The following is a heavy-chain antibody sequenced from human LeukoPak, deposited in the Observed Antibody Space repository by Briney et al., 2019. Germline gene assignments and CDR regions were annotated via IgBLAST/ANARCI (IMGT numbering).Heavy chain of an antibody. Sequence: TSETLSLTCTVSGGSISSSSYYWGWIRQPPGKGLEWIGSIYYSGSTYYNPSLKSRVTISVDTSKNQFSLKLSSVTAADTAVYYCARARPLIAYFDYWGQGTLVTVSS. D-gene: IGHD2-21*01. CDR2: IYYSGST. CDR1: GGSISSSSYY. V-gene: IGHV4-39*07. CDR3: ARARPLIAYFDY. J-gene: IGHJ4*02.